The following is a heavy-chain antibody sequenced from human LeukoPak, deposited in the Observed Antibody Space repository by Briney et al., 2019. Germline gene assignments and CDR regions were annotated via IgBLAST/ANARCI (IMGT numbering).Heavy chain of an antibody. D-gene: IGHD2-8*01. CDR2: INPNSGGT. CDR1: GYTFTGYY. V-gene: IGHV1-2*06. J-gene: IGHJ4*02. Sequence: ASVKVSCKASGYTFTGYYMHWVRQAPGQGLEWMGRINPNSGGTNNAQKFRGRVTMTRDTSLRTAYMELSRLRSDDTAVYYCARNAIPFDYWGQGTLVTVSS. CDR3: ARNAIPFDY.